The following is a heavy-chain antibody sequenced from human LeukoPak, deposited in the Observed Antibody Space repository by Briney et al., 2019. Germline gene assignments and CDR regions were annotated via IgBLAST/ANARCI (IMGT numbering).Heavy chain of an antibody. CDR2: IGAYNGNT. V-gene: IGHV1-18*01. CDR3: ARVGHYDFWSGYYTEWFDP. CDR1: GYTFTSYG. Sequence: ASVKVSCKASGYTFTSYGISWVRQAPGQGLEWMGWIGAYNGNTNYAQKLQGRVTMTTDTSTSTAYMELRSLRSDDTAVYYCARVGHYDFWSGYYTEWFDPWGQGTLVTVSS. J-gene: IGHJ5*02. D-gene: IGHD3-3*01.